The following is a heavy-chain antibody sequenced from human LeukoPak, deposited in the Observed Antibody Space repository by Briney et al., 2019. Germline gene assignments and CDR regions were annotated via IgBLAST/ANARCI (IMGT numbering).Heavy chain of an antibody. CDR3: ARARPYSSGWYGDKYFQH. CDR1: GGSFSGYY. V-gene: IGHV4-34*01. D-gene: IGHD6-19*01. Sequence: SETLSLTCAVYGGSFSGYYWSWIRQPPGKGLEWIGEINHSGSTNYNPSLKSRVTISVDTSKNQFSLKLSSVTAADTAVYYCARARPYSSGWYGDKYFQHWARAPWSPSPQ. CDR2: INHSGST. J-gene: IGHJ1*01.